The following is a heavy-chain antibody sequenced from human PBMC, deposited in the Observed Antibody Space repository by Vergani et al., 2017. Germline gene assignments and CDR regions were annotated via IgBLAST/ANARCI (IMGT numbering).Heavy chain of an antibody. CDR1: GYSFTSYW. J-gene: IGHJ4*02. CDR3: ARLXGRDSSGSKYFDY. V-gene: IGHV5-51*03. D-gene: IGHD3-22*01. CDR2: IYPGDSDT. Sequence: EVQLVQSGAEVKKPGESLKISCKGSGYSFTSYWIGWVRQMPGKGLEWMGIIYPGDSDTRYSPSFQGQVTISVDKSISTAYLQRSSLRASDSAMYYCARLXGRDSSGSKYFDYWGQGTLVTVSS.